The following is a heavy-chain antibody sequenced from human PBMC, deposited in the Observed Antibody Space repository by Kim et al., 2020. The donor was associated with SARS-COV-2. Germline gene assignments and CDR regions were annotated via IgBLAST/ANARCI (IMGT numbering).Heavy chain of an antibody. J-gene: IGHJ4*02. CDR3: AKARVITGAFDY. D-gene: IGHD3-22*01. Sequence: GGSLRLSCAASGFTFSSYGMHWVRQAPGKGLEWVAVISYDGSNKYYADSVKGRFTISRDNSKNTLYLQMNSLRAEDTAVYYCAKARVITGAFDYWGQGTLVTVSS. CDR2: ISYDGSNK. V-gene: IGHV3-30*18. CDR1: GFTFSSYG.